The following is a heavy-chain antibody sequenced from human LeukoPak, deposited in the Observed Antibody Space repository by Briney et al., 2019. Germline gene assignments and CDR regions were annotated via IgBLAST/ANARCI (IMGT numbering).Heavy chain of an antibody. CDR3: ARGRGYCSSSSCYDFDY. V-gene: IGHV5-51*01. Sequence: GESLKISCTGSGYIFTNYWIAWVRQMPGKGLEWMGIIYPGDSETTYSPSFQGQVTISAEKSITTTNLQWSRLKASDTAMYYCARGRGYCSSSSCYDFDYWGQGTLVTVPS. D-gene: IGHD2-2*01. CDR1: GYIFTNYW. CDR2: IYPGDSET. J-gene: IGHJ4*02.